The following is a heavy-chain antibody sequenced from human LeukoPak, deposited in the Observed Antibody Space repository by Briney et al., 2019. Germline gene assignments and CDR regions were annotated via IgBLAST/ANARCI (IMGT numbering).Heavy chain of an antibody. CDR1: GGSFSGYY. Sequence: PSETLSLTCAVYGGSFSGYYWSWIRQPPGKRLEWIGEINHSGSTNYNPSLKSRVTISVDTSKNQFSLKLSSVTAADTAVYYCARAPVGSGWVINWFDPWGQGTLVTVSS. V-gene: IGHV4-34*01. D-gene: IGHD6-19*01. CDR3: ARAPVGSGWVINWFDP. J-gene: IGHJ5*02. CDR2: INHSGST.